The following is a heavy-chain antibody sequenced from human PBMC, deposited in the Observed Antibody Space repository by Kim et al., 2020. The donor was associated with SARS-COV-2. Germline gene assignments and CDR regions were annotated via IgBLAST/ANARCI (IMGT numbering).Heavy chain of an antibody. J-gene: IGHJ6*03. D-gene: IGHD3-3*01. V-gene: IGHV4-59*01. Sequence: PTCRVTISVDTSKNQFSLKLSSVTAADTAVYYCARAQPITIFGVVSSMDVWGKGTTVTVSS. CDR3: ARAQPITIFGVVSSMDV.